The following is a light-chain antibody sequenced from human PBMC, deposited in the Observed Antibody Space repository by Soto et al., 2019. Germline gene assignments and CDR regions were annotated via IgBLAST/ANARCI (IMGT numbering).Light chain of an antibody. V-gene: IGKV3-20*01. J-gene: IGKJ2*01. Sequence: EIVLTQSPGTLSLSPEEGATLSCRASQNVRSTYIGWYHQKPGQAPRLLIYGTFNRAAGVPDRFSGSVSGTDFTLTISRLEPEDFGVYYCQQYGSAPYTVGQGTKLE. CDR1: QNVRSTY. CDR3: QQYGSAPYT. CDR2: GTF.